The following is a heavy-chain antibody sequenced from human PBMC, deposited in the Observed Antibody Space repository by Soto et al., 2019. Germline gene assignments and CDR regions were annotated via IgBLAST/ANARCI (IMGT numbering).Heavy chain of an antibody. J-gene: IGHJ6*02. D-gene: IGHD6-13*01. CDR1: GGTFSSYA. CDR3: ASGSSSSSWPGEYYYGMDV. CDR2: IIHIFGTA. Sequence: QVQLVQSGAEVKKPGSSVKVSCKASGGTFSSYAASWVRQAPGQGLEWMGGIIHIFGTAKYAQKFQGRVTITADESTSTAYTELSGLRSEDTAMSYCASGSSSSSWPGEYYYGMDVCGQGTTVTVSS. V-gene: IGHV1-69*01.